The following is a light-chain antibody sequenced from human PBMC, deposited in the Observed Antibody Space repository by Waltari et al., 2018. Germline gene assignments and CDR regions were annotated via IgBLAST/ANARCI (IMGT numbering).Light chain of an antibody. V-gene: IGLV1-44*01. CDR3: AAWDDSLDGHVV. Sequence: QSVLTQPPSASGTPGHRVTITCSGTSSNIGSNPVHLYQQLPGTAPKLRIYSNDQRPLGVPDRFSGSKSGTSASLAISGLQSEDEADYYCAAWDDSLDGHVVFGGGTKVTVL. CDR2: SND. CDR1: SSNIGSNP. J-gene: IGLJ2*01.